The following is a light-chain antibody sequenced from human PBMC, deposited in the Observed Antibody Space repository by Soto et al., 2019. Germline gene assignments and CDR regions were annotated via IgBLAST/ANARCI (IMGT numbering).Light chain of an antibody. J-gene: IGKJ2*01. CDR3: QQGNSFPRT. Sequence: DIQMTQSPSSVSASVGDRVPITCRASQDISNWLAWYQQKPGKAPRLLIYAASTLQSGVPSRFSGSGSGTEFTLTITSLQPEDYATYYCQQGNSFPRTFGQGTKLEIK. CDR2: AAS. CDR1: QDISNW. V-gene: IGKV1D-12*01.